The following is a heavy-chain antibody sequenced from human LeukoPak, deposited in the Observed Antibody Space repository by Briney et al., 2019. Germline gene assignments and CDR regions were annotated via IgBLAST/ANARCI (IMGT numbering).Heavy chain of an antibody. CDR1: GGSISSISYY. Sequence: SETLSLTCTVSGGSISSISYYWGWIRQPPGKGLEWIGSIYYSGSTYYNPSLKSRVTISVDTSKNQFSLKLRSVTAADTAAYYCARHKKNVSGPDNWFDPWGQGTLVTVSS. V-gene: IGHV4-39*01. CDR2: IYYSGST. D-gene: IGHD3-10*01. J-gene: IGHJ5*02. CDR3: ARHKKNVSGPDNWFDP.